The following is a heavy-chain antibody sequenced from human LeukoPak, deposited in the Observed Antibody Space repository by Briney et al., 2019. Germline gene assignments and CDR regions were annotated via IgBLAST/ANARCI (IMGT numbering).Heavy chain of an antibody. Sequence: KDGESLKISCKGSGYSFTSCWIGWVRQMPGKGLEWMGIIYPGDSDTRYSPSFQGQVTISADKSISTAYLQWSSLKASDTAMYYCARRGDLDYYGMDVWGQGTTVTVSS. CDR2: IYPGDSDT. J-gene: IGHJ6*02. V-gene: IGHV5-51*01. CDR3: ARRGDLDYYGMDV. D-gene: IGHD3-16*01. CDR1: GYSFTSCW.